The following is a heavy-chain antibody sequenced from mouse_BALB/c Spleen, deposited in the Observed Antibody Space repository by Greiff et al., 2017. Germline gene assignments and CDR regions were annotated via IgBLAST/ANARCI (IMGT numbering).Heavy chain of an antibody. V-gene: IGHV2-9*02. CDR1: GFSLTSYG. Sequence: QVQLQQSGPGLVQPSQSLSISCTASGFSLTSYGVHWVRQPPGQGLEWLGVIWAGGSTNYNSDPMSRLSISKDHSKSQVVLKMNSLQTDDTAMYYRARDNYGSRFDDWGAGTTVTVSA. D-gene: IGHD1-1*01. CDR3: ARDNYGSRFDD. CDR2: IWAGGST. J-gene: IGHJ1*01.